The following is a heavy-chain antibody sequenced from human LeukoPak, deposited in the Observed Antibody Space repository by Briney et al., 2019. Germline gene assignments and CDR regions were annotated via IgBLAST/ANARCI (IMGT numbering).Heavy chain of an antibody. CDR2: ISGSGGST. J-gene: IGHJ4*02. Sequence: GGSLRLSCAASGFTFSSYAMSWVRQDPGKGLEWVSAISGSGGSTYYADSVKGRFTISKDNSKNTLYLQMNSLRAEDTAVYYCAKGRSVAGPFDYWGQGTLVTVSS. D-gene: IGHD6-19*01. CDR3: AKGRSVAGPFDY. CDR1: GFTFSSYA. V-gene: IGHV3-23*01.